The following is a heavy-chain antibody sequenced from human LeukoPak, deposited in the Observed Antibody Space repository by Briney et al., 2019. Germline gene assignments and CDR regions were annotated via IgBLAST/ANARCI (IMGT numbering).Heavy chain of an antibody. CDR3: AREGTRITGTTRLWFDP. CDR1: RYTFTSYG. D-gene: IGHD1-20*01. CDR2: ISAYNGNT. Sequence: ASVKVSCKASRYTFTSYGISWVRQARGQGLEWMGWISAYNGNTNYAQKLQGRVTMTTDTSTSTAYMELRSLRSDDTAVYYCAREGTRITGTTRLWFDPWGQGPLVTVSS. J-gene: IGHJ5*02. V-gene: IGHV1-18*01.